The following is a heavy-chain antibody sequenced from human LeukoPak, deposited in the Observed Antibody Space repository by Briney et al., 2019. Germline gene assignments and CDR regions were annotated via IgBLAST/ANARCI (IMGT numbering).Heavy chain of an antibody. CDR2: INHSGST. CDR3: ARKLRSNWFDP. J-gene: IGHJ5*02. CDR1: GGSFSGYY. D-gene: IGHD1-7*01. V-gene: IGHV4-34*01. Sequence: TSETLSLTCAVYGGSFSGYYWSWIRQPPGKGLEWIGEINHSGSTNYNPSLKSRVTISVDTSKNQFSLKLSSVTAADTAVYYCARKLRSNWFDPWGQGTLVTVSS.